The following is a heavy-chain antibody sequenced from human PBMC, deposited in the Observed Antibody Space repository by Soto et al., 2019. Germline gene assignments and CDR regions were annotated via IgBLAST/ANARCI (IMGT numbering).Heavy chain of an antibody. CDR3: ARQVPVARYEHCTGATCYSGYVDL. V-gene: IGHV4-39*01. D-gene: IGHD2-15*01. J-gene: IGHJ2*01. Sequence: QLHLQESGPGLVKPSETLSLTCTVSGDSISSNNYFWGWVRQPPGKGLEWIGSIYYSGSTFYNPSLKSRVTNSVDTSKILSSLNLTSMTDADTAVYYCARQVPVARYEHCTGATCYSGYVDLWGRGTLVTVSS. CDR2: IYYSGST. CDR1: GDSISSNNYF.